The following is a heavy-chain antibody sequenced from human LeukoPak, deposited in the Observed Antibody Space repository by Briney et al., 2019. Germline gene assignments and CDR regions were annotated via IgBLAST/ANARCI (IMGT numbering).Heavy chain of an antibody. CDR3: TTGTWIQLWLADY. J-gene: IGHJ4*02. V-gene: IGHV3-15*01. CDR2: IKSQTDGGTT. Sequence: PGGSLRLSCKGSGFTFTNACMSRVRLAPGKGLEWVGHIKSQTDGGTTDYAAPVKGRFTISRDDSKNTLYLQLNSLKTEDTAVYYCTTGTWIQLWLADYWGQGTLVTVSS. CDR1: GFTFTNAC. D-gene: IGHD5-18*01.